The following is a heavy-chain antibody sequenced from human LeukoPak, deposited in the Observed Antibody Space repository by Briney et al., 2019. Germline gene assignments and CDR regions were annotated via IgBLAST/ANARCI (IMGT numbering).Heavy chain of an antibody. Sequence: GGSLRLSCAASGFTFSSYWMSWVRQAPGKGLEWVANIKQDGSEKYYVDSVKGRFTISRGNAKNSLYLQMNSLRAEDTALYYCAKDIGGGNPGYSDYWGQGTLVTVSS. V-gene: IGHV3-7*03. J-gene: IGHJ4*02. D-gene: IGHD4-23*01. CDR2: IKQDGSEK. CDR1: GFTFSSYW. CDR3: AKDIGGGNPGYSDY.